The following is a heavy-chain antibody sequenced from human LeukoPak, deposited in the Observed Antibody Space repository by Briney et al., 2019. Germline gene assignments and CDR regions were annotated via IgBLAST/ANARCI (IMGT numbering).Heavy chain of an antibody. CDR1: GFSFSTYS. D-gene: IGHD2-2*01. J-gene: IGHJ4*02. CDR3: ARDQLRHDY. Sequence: GGSLRLSCAASGFSFSTYSMNWVRQAPGKGLEWVSGINWNGGSTGYADSVKGRFTISRDNAKNSLYLQMNSLRAEDTALYYRARDQLRHDYWGQGTLVTVSS. V-gene: IGHV3-20*04. CDR2: INWNGGST.